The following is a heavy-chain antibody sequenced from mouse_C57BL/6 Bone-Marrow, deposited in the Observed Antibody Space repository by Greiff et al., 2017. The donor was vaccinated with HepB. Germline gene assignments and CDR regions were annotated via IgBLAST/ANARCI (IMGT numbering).Heavy chain of an antibody. D-gene: IGHD1-1*01. V-gene: IGHV1-52*01. CDR2: IDPSDSET. CDR1: GYTFTSYW. Sequence: QVQLQQPGAELVRPGSSVKLSCKASGYTFTSYWMHWVKQRPIQGLEWIGNIDPSDSETHYNQKFKDKATLTVDKSSSTAYMQLSSLTSEDSAVYYCARRGLWYYGSTFFDYWGQGTTLTVSS. CDR3: ARRGLWYYGSTFFDY. J-gene: IGHJ2*01.